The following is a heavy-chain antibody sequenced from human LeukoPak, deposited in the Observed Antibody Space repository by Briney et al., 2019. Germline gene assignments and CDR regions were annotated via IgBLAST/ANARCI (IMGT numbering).Heavy chain of an antibody. V-gene: IGHV3-9*01. J-gene: IGHJ4*02. Sequence: GGSLRLSCAASGFIFSDYAMHWVRQAPGKGLEWVSGISWNSGSIGYADSVKGRFTISRDNAKNSLYLQMNSLRAEDTALYYCAKDMQYSGYLSSDYWGQGTLVTVSS. CDR3: AKDMQYSGYLSSDY. D-gene: IGHD5-12*01. CDR2: ISWNSGSI. CDR1: GFIFSDYA.